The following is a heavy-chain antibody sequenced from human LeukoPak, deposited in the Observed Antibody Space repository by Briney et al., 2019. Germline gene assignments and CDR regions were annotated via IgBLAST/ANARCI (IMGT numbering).Heavy chain of an antibody. V-gene: IGHV1-69*05. Sequence: SVKVSCKASGDTFSSYAISGVRPAPGQGLEWVGGIIPVFGTANYAQKFQGRVTITTDESTSTAYMELSSLRSEDTAVYYCARSPTILSWFDPWGQGTLVTVPP. CDR1: GDTFSSYA. J-gene: IGHJ5*02. CDR3: ARSPTILSWFDP. D-gene: IGHD5-24*01. CDR2: IIPVFGTA.